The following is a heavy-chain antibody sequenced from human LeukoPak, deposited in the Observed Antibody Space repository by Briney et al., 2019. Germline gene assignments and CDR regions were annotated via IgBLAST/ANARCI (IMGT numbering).Heavy chain of an antibody. CDR3: AKESPHFDY. Sequence: GGSLRLSCAASGFTFTSYAMSWVRQAPGKGLAWVSTISGSGDTTYYADSVKGRFTISRDNSMNTLYLQMNSLRAEDTAIYYCAKESPHFDYWGQGTLVTVSS. V-gene: IGHV3-23*01. CDR2: ISGSGDTT. CDR1: GFTFTSYA. J-gene: IGHJ4*02.